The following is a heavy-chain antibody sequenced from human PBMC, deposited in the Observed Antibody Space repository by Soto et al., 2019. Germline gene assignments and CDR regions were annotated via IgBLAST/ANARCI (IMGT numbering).Heavy chain of an antibody. CDR1: GFTFSSYG. J-gene: IGHJ4*02. Sequence: PGGSLRLSCAASGFTFSSYGMHWVRQASGKGLEWLGRIRSKANNFATAYAASVKGRFTISRDDAKNTVYLQMNSLDSEDTAVYYCTRRSEYDSGGYYYAYDYWGQGTRVTVSS. CDR2: IRSKANNFAT. CDR3: TRRSEYDSGGYYYAYDY. D-gene: IGHD3-22*01. V-gene: IGHV3-73*01.